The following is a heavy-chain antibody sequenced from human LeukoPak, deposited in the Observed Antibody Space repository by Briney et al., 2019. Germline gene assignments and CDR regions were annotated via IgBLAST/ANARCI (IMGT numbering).Heavy chain of an antibody. CDR3: ARRRDWNDVLDP. CDR1: GESFSDHY. D-gene: IGHD1-1*01. CDR2: ISHDGNT. Sequence: PSETLSLTCAVYGESFSDHYWSWIRQPPEKGLEWIGQISHDGNTNYNPSLKSRVTLSTDTSKNQFSLRLTSVTTADTAIYYCARRRDWNDVLDPWGQGTPVTVSS. V-gene: IGHV4-34*01. J-gene: IGHJ5*02.